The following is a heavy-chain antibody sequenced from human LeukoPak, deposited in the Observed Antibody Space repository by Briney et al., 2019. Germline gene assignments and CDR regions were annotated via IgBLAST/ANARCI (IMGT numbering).Heavy chain of an antibody. CDR3: ARALGRAGNYYYYMDV. Sequence: PGGSLRLSCAASGFTFSSYDMHWVRQATGKGLEWVSAIGTAGDTYYPGSVKGRFTISRENAKNSLYLQMNSLRAGDTAVYYCARALGRAGNYYYYMDVWGKGTTVTVS. V-gene: IGHV3-13*01. J-gene: IGHJ6*03. CDR2: IGTAGDT. D-gene: IGHD6-13*01. CDR1: GFTFSSYD.